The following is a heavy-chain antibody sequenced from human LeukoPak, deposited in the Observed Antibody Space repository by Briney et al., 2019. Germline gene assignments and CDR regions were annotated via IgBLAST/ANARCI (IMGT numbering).Heavy chain of an antibody. V-gene: IGHV4-30-4*01. Sequence: PSETLSLICSVSGGSIASGDYHWNWIRQPPGEGLEWIGFIHDSGSTYYNPSLKSRIIISRDLSKKQFSLKLSSVTAADTAVYYCARGFGAGNYYYGWFDPWGQGTLVTVSS. CDR2: IHDSGST. D-gene: IGHD3-10*01. CDR3: ARGFGAGNYYYGWFDP. CDR1: GGSIASGDYH. J-gene: IGHJ5*02.